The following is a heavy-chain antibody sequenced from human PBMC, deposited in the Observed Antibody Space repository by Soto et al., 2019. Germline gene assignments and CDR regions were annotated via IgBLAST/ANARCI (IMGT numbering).Heavy chain of an antibody. J-gene: IGHJ4*02. CDR3: AGFWGPMAAIVDDN. V-gene: IGHV3-30*03. Sequence: QVQLVESGGGVVQPGRSLRLSCAASGFTFSNFGMEWVRQAPGKGLAWVAAISYDGNIKYYADSVKGRFTISRDNSKNTVFLQMNSLRAEDTAIYYCAGFWGPMAAIVDDNWGQGTLVTVSS. CDR2: ISYDGNIK. D-gene: IGHD3-16*01. CDR1: GFTFSNFG.